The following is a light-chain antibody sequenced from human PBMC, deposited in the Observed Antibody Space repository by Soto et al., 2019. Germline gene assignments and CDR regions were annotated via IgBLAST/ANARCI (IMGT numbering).Light chain of an antibody. CDR3: QTYDTAPAWA. CDR2: DAS. Sequence: DIPMTQSPSSLSASGGDRVTITCRASQGINNYLAWYQQKPGTIPKLLIFDASGLQSGVPSRFSGSGSGTDFTLTIGSLQPEDAATYYCQTYDTAPAWAFGQGTRVEIK. V-gene: IGKV1-27*01. CDR1: QGINNY. J-gene: IGKJ1*01.